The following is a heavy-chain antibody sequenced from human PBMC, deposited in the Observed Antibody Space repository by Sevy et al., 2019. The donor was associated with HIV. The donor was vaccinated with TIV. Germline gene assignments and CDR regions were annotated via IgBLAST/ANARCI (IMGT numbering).Heavy chain of an antibody. CDR1: GFTFSSYE. CDR2: ISGSGGST. V-gene: IGHV3-23*01. CDR3: AKVRYSSGWYEDY. J-gene: IGHJ4*02. D-gene: IGHD6-19*01. Sequence: GSLRLSCAASGFTFSSYEMNWVRQAPGKGLEWVSAISGSGGSTYYADSVKGRFTISRDNSKNTLYLQMNSLRAEDTAVYYCAKVRYSSGWYEDYWGQGTLVTVSS.